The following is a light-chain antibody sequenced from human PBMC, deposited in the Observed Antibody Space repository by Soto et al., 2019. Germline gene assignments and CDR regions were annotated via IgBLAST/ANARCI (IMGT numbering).Light chain of an antibody. V-gene: IGLV1-44*01. CDR2: SNN. Sequence: QSVLTQPPSASGTRGQRVTISCSGSSSNIGSNTVNWYQQLPGTAPKLLIYSNNQRPSGVPDRFSGSKSGTSASLAISGLQSEDEAVYYCAAWDDSLNVYVFGTGTKVTVL. CDR3: AAWDDSLNVYV. J-gene: IGLJ1*01. CDR1: SSNIGSNT.